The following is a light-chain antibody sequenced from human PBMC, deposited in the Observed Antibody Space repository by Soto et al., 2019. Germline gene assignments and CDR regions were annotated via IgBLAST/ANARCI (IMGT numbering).Light chain of an antibody. CDR1: QRVSNSY. Sequence: EIVLTHSPATLSGSPGERVSLSFGASQRVSNSYLVWYQQKPGQAPRLLIYDSSTRATGIPDRFSGSGSGTDFTLTISRLEPDDSAVYYCQQYARSSWTFGQGTKVDIK. V-gene: IGKV3D-20*01. J-gene: IGKJ1*01. CDR3: QQYARSSWT. CDR2: DSS.